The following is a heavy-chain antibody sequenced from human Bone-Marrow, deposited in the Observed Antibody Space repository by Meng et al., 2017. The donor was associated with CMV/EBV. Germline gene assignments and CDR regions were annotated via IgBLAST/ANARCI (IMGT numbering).Heavy chain of an antibody. D-gene: IGHD3-10*02. CDR1: GFTFSSYA. J-gene: IGHJ6*02. V-gene: IGHV3-30*04. Sequence: GESLKISCAASGFTFSSYAMHWVRQAPGKGLEWVAVISYDGSNKYYADSVKGRFTISRDNSKNTLYLQMNSLRAEDTAVYYCARGYFMFSVNYYYGMDVWGQGTTVTVSS. CDR3: ARGYFMFSVNYYYGMDV. CDR2: ISYDGSNK.